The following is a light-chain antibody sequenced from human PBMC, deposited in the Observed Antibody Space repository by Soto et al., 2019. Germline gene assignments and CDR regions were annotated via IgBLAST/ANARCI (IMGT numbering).Light chain of an antibody. V-gene: IGKV1-16*01. Sequence: DIQMTQSPSPLSASVGDRVTITCRASQGIGKYLAWFKQKPGKAPNSLICATYNLQRGVPSRFSGSASGTDFTLTIRSLQPEDCATYYCQHYNSYHRTFGQGTKVEMK. CDR1: QGIGKY. CDR2: ATY. CDR3: QHYNSYHRT. J-gene: IGKJ2*01.